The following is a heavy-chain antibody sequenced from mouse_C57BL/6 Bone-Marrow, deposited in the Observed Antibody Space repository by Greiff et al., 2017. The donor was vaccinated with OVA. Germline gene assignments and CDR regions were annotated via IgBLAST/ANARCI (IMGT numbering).Heavy chain of an antibody. V-gene: IGHV1-55*01. CDR1: GYTFTSYW. Sequence: QVQLQQPGAELVKPGASVTMSCKASGYTFTSYWITWVKQRPGQGLEWIGDIYPGSGSTNYNEKFKSKATLTVDTSSSTAYMQLSSLTSEDSAVYYCARLIYSNSWFAYWGQGTLVTVSA. D-gene: IGHD2-5*01. CDR3: ARLIYSNSWFAY. CDR2: IYPGSGST. J-gene: IGHJ3*01.